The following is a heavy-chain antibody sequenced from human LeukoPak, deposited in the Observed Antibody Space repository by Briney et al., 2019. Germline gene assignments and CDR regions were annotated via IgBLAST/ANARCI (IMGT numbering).Heavy chain of an antibody. CDR3: ARDQSHYDSSGYYYVRGNAFDI. D-gene: IGHD3-22*01. Sequence: ASVKVSCKASGYTFTSYDINWVRQATGQGLEWMGWMNPNSGNTGYAQKFQGRVTITRNTSISTAYMELSSLRSEDTAVYYCARDQSHYDSSGYYYVRGNAFDIWGQGTMVTVSS. V-gene: IGHV1-8*03. CDR2: MNPNSGNT. J-gene: IGHJ3*02. CDR1: GYTFTSYD.